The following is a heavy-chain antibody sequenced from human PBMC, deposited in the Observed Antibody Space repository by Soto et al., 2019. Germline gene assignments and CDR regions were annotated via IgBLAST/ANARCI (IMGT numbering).Heavy chain of an antibody. CDR2: ISGSGGST. CDR3: AKDLSGGY. J-gene: IGHJ4*02. CDR1: GFIFSSYA. Sequence: EVQLLESGGGLVQPGESLRLSCAASGFIFSSYAMTWVRQAAGKGLEWVSAISGSGGSTDYADSVKGRFTISRDNSKNTLYLQMNSLRVEDTAVYYCAKDLSGGYWGQGTLVTVSS. V-gene: IGHV3-23*01. D-gene: IGHD2-15*01.